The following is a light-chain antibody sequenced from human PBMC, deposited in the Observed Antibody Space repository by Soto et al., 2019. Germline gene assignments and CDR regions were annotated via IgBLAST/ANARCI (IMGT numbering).Light chain of an antibody. J-gene: IGKJ4*01. CDR3: QQYGSSPLT. Sequence: EIVLTQSPGTLSLSPGERATLSCRAGESVSDNYLAWYQQRSGQAPRLVIYGASSRASAVPDRFSGSGSGADFTLTISRLEPEDFAVYYCQQYGSSPLTVGGGTKVDSK. CDR1: ESVSDNY. V-gene: IGKV3-20*01. CDR2: GAS.